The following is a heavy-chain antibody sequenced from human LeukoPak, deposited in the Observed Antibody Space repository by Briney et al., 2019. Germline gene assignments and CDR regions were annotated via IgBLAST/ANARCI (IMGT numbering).Heavy chain of an antibody. CDR3: AAEQLVQGAFDI. CDR1: GFTFTNYW. Sequence: QPGGSLRLSCAASGFTFTNYWMSWVRQTPGKGLEWLANIKQDGSEVDYVDSMKGRFTLSRDNAKNSVYLQMNSLRAEDTAVYYCAAEQLVQGAFDIWGQGTMVTVSS. V-gene: IGHV3-7*01. CDR2: IKQDGSEV. J-gene: IGHJ3*02. D-gene: IGHD6-13*01.